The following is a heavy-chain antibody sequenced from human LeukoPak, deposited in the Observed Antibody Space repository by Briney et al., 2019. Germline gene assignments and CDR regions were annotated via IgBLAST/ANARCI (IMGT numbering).Heavy chain of an antibody. CDR3: ARGSIAAAGTNY. CDR2: IIPILGIA. CDR1: GGTFSSYT. J-gene: IGHJ4*02. V-gene: IGHV1-69*02. D-gene: IGHD6-13*01. Sequence: SVKVSCKASGGTFSSYTISWVRQAPGQGLEWMGRIIPILGIANYAQKFQGRVTITADKSTSTAYMELSSLRSGDTAVYYCARGSIAAAGTNYWGQGTLVTVSS.